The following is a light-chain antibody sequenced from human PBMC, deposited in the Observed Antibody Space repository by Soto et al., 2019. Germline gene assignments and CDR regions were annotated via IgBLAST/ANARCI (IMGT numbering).Light chain of an antibody. J-gene: IGKJ1*01. Sequence: DIQMTQSPSTLSASVGDRVTITCRASQRISSWLAWYQQKPGKAPKLLIYKASSLESGVPSRFSGSGSGTEFTLTISSLQPDDFATYYCQQYNSYSRATFGQGTKVEIK. CDR2: KAS. V-gene: IGKV1-5*03. CDR1: QRISSW. CDR3: QQYNSYSRAT.